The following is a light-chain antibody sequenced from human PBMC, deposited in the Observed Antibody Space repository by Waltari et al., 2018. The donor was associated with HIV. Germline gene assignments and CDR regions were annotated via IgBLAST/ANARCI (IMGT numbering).Light chain of an antibody. Sequence: QSALTQPASVSGSPGQSITISCTGTSSDVGGYIYVSWYQQHPDKAPKLLIYEVSSRPSGISSRFSGCKSANTASLTISGLQADDEADYYCSSYTSSSTLVFGGGTKLTV. CDR1: SSDVGGYIY. CDR2: EVS. CDR3: SSYTSSSTLV. V-gene: IGLV2-14*01. J-gene: IGLJ2*01.